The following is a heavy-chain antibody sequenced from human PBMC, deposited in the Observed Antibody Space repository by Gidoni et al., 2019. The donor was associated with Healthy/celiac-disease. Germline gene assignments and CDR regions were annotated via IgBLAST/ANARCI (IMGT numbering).Heavy chain of an antibody. Sequence: EVQLVESGGGLVKPGGSLRLSCAASGFTFSSYSMNWVRQAPGKGLEWVSSISSSSSYIYYADSVKGRFTISRDNAKNSLYLQMNSLRAEDTAVYYCARDLRDSSSSGEYYYYGMDVWGQGTTVTVSS. J-gene: IGHJ6*02. CDR2: ISSSSSYI. D-gene: IGHD6-6*01. CDR3: ARDLRDSSSSGEYYYYGMDV. V-gene: IGHV3-21*01. CDR1: GFTFSSYS.